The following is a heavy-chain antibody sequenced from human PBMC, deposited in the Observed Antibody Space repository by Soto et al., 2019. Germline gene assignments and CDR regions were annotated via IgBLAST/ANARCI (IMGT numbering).Heavy chain of an antibody. J-gene: IGHJ6*02. Sequence: SETLSLTCTVSGGSISSGGYYWSWIRQHPGKGLEWVGYFYNSGSVFYNPSLKSRVTISVDTSKNQFSLKLIPVTAADTAVYFCARGAVTILYYYYYGMDVWGQGTTVTVSS. V-gene: IGHV4-31*03. CDR3: ARGAVTILYYYYYGMDV. CDR2: FYNSGSV. D-gene: IGHD4-4*01. CDR1: GGSISSGGYY.